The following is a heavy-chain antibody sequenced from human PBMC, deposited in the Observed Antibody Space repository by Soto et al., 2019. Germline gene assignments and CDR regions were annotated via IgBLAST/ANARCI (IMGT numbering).Heavy chain of an antibody. D-gene: IGHD5-18*01. CDR3: ARGYGTARRWFDF. V-gene: IGHV4-4*02. CDR2: IFHSGAT. CDR1: GASVSSGDW. Sequence: SETLSLTCAVSGASVSSGDWWTWVRQSPGRGPECIGEIFHSGATNYNPSLKSRVDISMDKSKNQFSLRLTSVTTADTAVYYCARGYGTARRWFDFWGQGTLVTVSS. J-gene: IGHJ5*01.